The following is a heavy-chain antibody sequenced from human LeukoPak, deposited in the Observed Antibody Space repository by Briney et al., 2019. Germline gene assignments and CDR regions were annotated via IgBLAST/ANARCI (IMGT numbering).Heavy chain of an antibody. V-gene: IGHV4-34*01. J-gene: IGHJ6*02. CDR3: AGGHEQFTNYYSSGMDV. Sequence: SETLSLTCAVYGGSFSGYSWTWIRQPPGKGLEWIGEINHSGSTNYNPSLKSRVTISVDTSKNQFSLRLSSVAAADTAVYYCAGGHEQFTNYYSSGMDVWGQGTTVTVSS. CDR1: GGSFSGYS. CDR2: INHSGST. D-gene: IGHD1/OR15-1a*01.